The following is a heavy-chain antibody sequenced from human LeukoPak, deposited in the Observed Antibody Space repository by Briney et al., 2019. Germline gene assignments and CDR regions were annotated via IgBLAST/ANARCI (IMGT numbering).Heavy chain of an antibody. CDR1: GFTFSSYG. J-gene: IGHJ4*02. V-gene: IGHV3-23*01. Sequence: PGGSLRLSCAASGFTFSSYGMSWVRRAPGKGLEWVSSISRSGGSTHYADSVKGRFTISRDNSKNTLYLQMNSLRAEDTAVYYCAKATGYYMVGTPFDYWGQGTLVTVSS. CDR2: ISRSGGST. D-gene: IGHD3-9*01. CDR3: AKATGYYMVGTPFDY.